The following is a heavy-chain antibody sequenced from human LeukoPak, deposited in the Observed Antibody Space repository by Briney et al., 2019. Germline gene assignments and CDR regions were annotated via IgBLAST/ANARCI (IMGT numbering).Heavy chain of an antibody. J-gene: IGHJ4*02. CDR3: ARGLLNYDILTGYYAGRFDY. CDR1: GGSISSYY. V-gene: IGHV4-59*08. D-gene: IGHD3-9*01. CDR2: IYYSGST. Sequence: PSETLSLTCTVSGGSISSYYWSWIRQPPGKGLEWIGYIYYSGSTNYNPSLKSRVTISVDTSKNQFSLKLSSVTAADTAVYYCARGLLNYDILTGYYAGRFDYWGQGTLVTVSS.